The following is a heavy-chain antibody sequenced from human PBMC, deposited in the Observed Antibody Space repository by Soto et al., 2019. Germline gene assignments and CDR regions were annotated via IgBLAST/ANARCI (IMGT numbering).Heavy chain of an antibody. CDR2: IYYSEST. Sequence: PSETLSLTGTVSGGSNSSYYWSWILQRPGKGLEWIGYIYYSESTNYNPSLKSRVTISVDTSKNQLSLKLSSVTAADTAVYYCARVAYGGNYYFDYWGQGTLVTVSS. V-gene: IGHV4-59*01. CDR1: GGSNSSYY. J-gene: IGHJ4*02. CDR3: ARVAYGGNYYFDY. D-gene: IGHD2-21*02.